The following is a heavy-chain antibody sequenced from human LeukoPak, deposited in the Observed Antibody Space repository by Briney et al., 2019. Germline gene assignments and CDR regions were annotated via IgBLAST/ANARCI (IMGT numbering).Heavy chain of an antibody. D-gene: IGHD5-18*01. V-gene: IGHV3-23*01. CDR3: VKDLLYSTGSTSFDY. J-gene: IGHJ4*02. CDR1: GFTFSSYA. CDR2: ISGSGGST. Sequence: GGSLRLSCTASGFTFSSYAMSWDRQAPGKGLEWVSAISGSGGSTYYADSVKGRFTISRDNSKNTLYLQMNSLRAEDTAVYYCVKDLLYSTGSTSFDYWGQGTLVTVSS.